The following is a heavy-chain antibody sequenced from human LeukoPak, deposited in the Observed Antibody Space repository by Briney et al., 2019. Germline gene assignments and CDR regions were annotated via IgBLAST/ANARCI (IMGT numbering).Heavy chain of an antibody. D-gene: IGHD6-13*01. Sequence: PGGSLRLSCAASGFTFSRYWMTWVRQAPGKGLEWVANIKQDGSEKYYVDSVKGRFTISRDNAKNSLYLQMNSLRAEDTAVYYCARGRIAAARVFDYWGQGTLVTVSS. CDR2: IKQDGSEK. V-gene: IGHV3-7*03. J-gene: IGHJ4*02. CDR1: GFTFSRYW. CDR3: ARGRIAAARVFDY.